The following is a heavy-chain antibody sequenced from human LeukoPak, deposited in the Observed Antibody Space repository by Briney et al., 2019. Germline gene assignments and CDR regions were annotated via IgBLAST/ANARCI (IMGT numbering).Heavy chain of an antibody. V-gene: IGHV4-61*02. CDR2: IYTSGST. J-gene: IGHJ5*02. D-gene: IGHD6-6*01. Sequence: SETLSLTCTVSGGSISSGSYYWSWIRQPAGKGLEWIGRIYTSGSTNYNPSLKSRVTISVDTSKNQFSLKLSSVTAADTAVHYCATLVGSNWFDPWGQGTLVTVSS. CDR1: GGSISSGSYY. CDR3: ATLVGSNWFDP.